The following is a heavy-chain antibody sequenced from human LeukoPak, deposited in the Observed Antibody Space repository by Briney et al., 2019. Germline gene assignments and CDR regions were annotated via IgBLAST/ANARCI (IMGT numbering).Heavy chain of an antibody. CDR1: GYSISSGYY. D-gene: IGHD6-19*01. CDR3: ARFKRAGGWSYFDY. V-gene: IGHV4-38-2*02. CDR2: IYHSGST. Sequence: SEALSLTCTVSGYSISSGYYWGWIRQPPGNGLEWIGSIYHSGSTYYNPSLKSRVTISVDTSKNQFSLKLSSVTAADTAVYYCARFKRAGGWSYFDYWGQGTLVTVSS. J-gene: IGHJ4*02.